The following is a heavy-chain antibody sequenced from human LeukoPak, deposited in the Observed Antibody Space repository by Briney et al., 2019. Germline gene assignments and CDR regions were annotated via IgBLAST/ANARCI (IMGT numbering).Heavy chain of an antibody. CDR3: ARVWGDTAMVTST. CDR1: GATFSSYA. D-gene: IGHD5-18*01. Sequence: GSSVKVSCKASGATFSSYAISWVRQGPGQGLEWMGGIIPIFGTANYAQKFQGRVTITADESTSTAYMELSRRRSEDTAVYYCARVWGDTAMVTSTWGQGTLVTVSS. CDR2: IIPIFGTA. V-gene: IGHV1-69*01. J-gene: IGHJ5*02.